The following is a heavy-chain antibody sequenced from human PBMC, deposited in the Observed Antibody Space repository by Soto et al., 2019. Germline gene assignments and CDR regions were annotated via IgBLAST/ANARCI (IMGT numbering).Heavy chain of an antibody. CDR2: ISWNSASM. D-gene: IGHD3-3*01. CDR1: GFTFDDYA. Sequence: GGSLRLSCAASGFTFDDYAMHWVRQAPGKGLEWVSGISWNSASMDYADSVKDRFSISRDNAENSLYLQMNILKIEDTAFYYCARGFLEWLCDYWGQGTLVTVSS. V-gene: IGHV3-9*01. CDR3: ARGFLEWLCDY. J-gene: IGHJ4*02.